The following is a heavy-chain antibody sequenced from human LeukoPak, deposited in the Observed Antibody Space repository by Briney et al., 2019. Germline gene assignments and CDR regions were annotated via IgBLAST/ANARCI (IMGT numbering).Heavy chain of an antibody. Sequence: ASVKVSCKSSGLTFTTYGFSWVRQAPGQGLEWMGWISAYNGNTNYAQKLQGRVTMTTDTSTSTAYMELRSLRSDDTAVYYCARRGIAVAGINWFDPWGQGTLVTVSS. CDR3: ARRGIAVAGINWFDP. J-gene: IGHJ5*02. V-gene: IGHV1-18*01. D-gene: IGHD6-19*01. CDR1: GLTFTTYG. CDR2: ISAYNGNT.